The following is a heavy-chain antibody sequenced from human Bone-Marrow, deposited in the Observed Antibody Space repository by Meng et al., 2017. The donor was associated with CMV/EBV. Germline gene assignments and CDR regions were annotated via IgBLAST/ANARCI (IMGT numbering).Heavy chain of an antibody. V-gene: IGHV3-30-3*01. CDR2: ISFDGNNK. Sequence: GESLKISCAASGFTFSNYVMHWVRQAPGKGLEWVAVISFDGNNKYHTDSVEGRFTISRDNSKNSLYLQMNSLRAEDTAVYYCARDQILFGVAHYYYYYGMDVWGQGTTVTVSS. J-gene: IGHJ6*02. CDR1: GFTFSNYV. CDR3: ARDQILFGVAHYYYYYGMDV. D-gene: IGHD3-3*01.